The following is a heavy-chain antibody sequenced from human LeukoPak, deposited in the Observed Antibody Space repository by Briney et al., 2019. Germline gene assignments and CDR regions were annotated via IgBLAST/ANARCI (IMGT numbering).Heavy chain of an antibody. CDR1: GFTFASHA. Sequence: HPGGSLRLSCAASGFTFASHAMTWVRQAPGKGLEWVSAVSGSGGSTYSADSVKGRFTISRDNSKNTLYLQINSLRAEDTAVYYCARDGTAMVITNGYFDYWGQGTLVTVSS. CDR2: VSGSGGST. CDR3: ARDGTAMVITNGYFDY. V-gene: IGHV3-23*01. D-gene: IGHD5-18*01. J-gene: IGHJ4*02.